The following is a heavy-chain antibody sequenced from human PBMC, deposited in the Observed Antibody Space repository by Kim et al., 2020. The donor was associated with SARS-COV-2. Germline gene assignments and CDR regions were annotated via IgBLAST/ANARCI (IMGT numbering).Heavy chain of an antibody. CDR3: ARHISGSFSGNAFDI. J-gene: IGHJ3*02. Sequence: GESLKISCKGSGYSFTSYWIGWVRQMPGKGLEWMGIIYPGDSDTRYSPSFQGQVTMSADKSISTAYLQWSSLKASDTAMYYCARHISGSFSGNAFDIWGQGTMVTVSS. D-gene: IGHD1-26*01. CDR1: GYSFTSYW. CDR2: IYPGDSDT. V-gene: IGHV5-51*01.